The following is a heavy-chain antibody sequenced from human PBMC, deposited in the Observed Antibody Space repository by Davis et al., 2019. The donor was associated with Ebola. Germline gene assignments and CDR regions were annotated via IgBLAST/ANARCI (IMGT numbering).Heavy chain of an antibody. J-gene: IGHJ3*02. D-gene: IGHD1-26*01. CDR1: GYTFTGYY. CDR3: ARHSGSYPGDAFDI. V-gene: IGHV1-2*06. CDR2: INPNSGGT. Sequence: AASVKVSCKASGYTFTGYYMHWVRQAPGQGLEWMGRINPNSGGTNYAQKFQGRVTMTRNTSISTAYMELSSLRSEDTAVYYCARHSGSYPGDAFDIWGQGTMVTVSS.